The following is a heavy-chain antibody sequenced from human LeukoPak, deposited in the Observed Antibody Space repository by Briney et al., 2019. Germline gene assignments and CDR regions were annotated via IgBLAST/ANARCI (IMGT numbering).Heavy chain of an antibody. CDR2: VSPSGST. Sequence: SETLPLTCSVSGGSINNHYWSWIRQPPGKGLVWIGFVSPSGSTNYNPSFKSRVTISVDTSDNQFSLRVNSVTAADTAVYYCARLSRIAAAGAYDYHSLDVWGQGTTVTVSS. V-gene: IGHV4-59*11. CDR1: GGSINNHY. D-gene: IGHD6-13*01. CDR3: ARLSRIAAAGAYDYHSLDV. J-gene: IGHJ6*02.